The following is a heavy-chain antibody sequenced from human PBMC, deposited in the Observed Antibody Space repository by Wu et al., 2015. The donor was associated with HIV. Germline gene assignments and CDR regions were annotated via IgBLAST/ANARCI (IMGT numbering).Heavy chain of an antibody. CDR2: LYHTGST. D-gene: IGHD4-23*01. CDR3: ARGSNYGGNLDY. J-gene: IGHJ4*02. CDR1: GTSVSSDYY. Sequence: QVQLQESGPGLVKPSETLSLTCVVSGTSVSSDYYWGWIRQTPGKGLEWIGTLYHTGSTYYNPSLKSRVTISVDTSQNHFSLKLNSVTAADTAVYYCARGSNYGGNLDYWGQGTLVTVSS. V-gene: IGHV4-38-2*01.